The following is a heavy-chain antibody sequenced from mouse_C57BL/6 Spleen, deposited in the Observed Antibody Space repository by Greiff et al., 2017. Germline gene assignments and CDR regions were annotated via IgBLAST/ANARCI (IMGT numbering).Heavy chain of an antibody. V-gene: IGHV5-4*01. CDR2: ISDGGSYT. J-gene: IGHJ3*01. D-gene: IGHD3-2*02. Sequence: EVQLQESGGGLVKPGGSLKLSCAASGFTFSSYAMSWVRQTPEKRLEWVATISDGGSYTYYPDNVKGRFTISRDNAKNNLYLQMSHLKSEDTAMYYCARAAQATFAYWGQGTLVTVSA. CDR1: GFTFSSYA. CDR3: ARAAQATFAY.